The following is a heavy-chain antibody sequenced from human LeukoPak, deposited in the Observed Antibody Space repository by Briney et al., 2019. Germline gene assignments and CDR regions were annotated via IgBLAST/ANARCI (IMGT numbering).Heavy chain of an antibody. Sequence: GGSLRLSCAASGFTFSNAWMSWVRQAPGKGLEWVGRIKSKTDGGTTDYAAPVKGRFTISRDDSKNTLYLKMNSLKTEDTAVYYCTTEDNYGDYVDYWGQGTLVTVSS. V-gene: IGHV3-15*01. D-gene: IGHD4-17*01. CDR1: GFTFSNAW. CDR3: TTEDNYGDYVDY. CDR2: IKSKTDGGTT. J-gene: IGHJ4*02.